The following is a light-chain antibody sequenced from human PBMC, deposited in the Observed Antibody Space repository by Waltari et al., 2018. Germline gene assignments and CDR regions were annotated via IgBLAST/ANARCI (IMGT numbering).Light chain of an antibody. CDR3: SSFTSSTTGI. CDR1: SIDRGGSEY. Sequence: SALTQPDSVSGSPGQSIPIPCSGISIDRGGSEYVSWYQQHPGKAPKVIIYDVNNRPSGVSNRFSGSKSGSSASLTISGLQAEDEADYYCSSFTSSTTGIFGGGTKVTVL. J-gene: IGLJ2*01. V-gene: IGLV2-14*03. CDR2: DVN.